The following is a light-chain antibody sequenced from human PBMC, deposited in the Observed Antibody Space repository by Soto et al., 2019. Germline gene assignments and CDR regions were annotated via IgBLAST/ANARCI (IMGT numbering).Light chain of an antibody. Sequence: QSVLTQPPSASGTPGQRVSISCSGGTSDVGSNYVYWYQQLPGTATKLLIFKNDQRPSGVPDRFSGSKSGTSASLAISGLRSEDEADYYCATWDGSLSGYWVFGGGTKLTVL. CDR1: TSDVGSNY. V-gene: IGLV1-47*01. CDR2: KND. CDR3: ATWDGSLSGYWV. J-gene: IGLJ3*02.